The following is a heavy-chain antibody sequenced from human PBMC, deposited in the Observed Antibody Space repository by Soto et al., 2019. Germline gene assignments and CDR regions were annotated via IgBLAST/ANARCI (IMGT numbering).Heavy chain of an antibody. J-gene: IGHJ4*02. CDR2: ISYDGSNK. V-gene: IGHV3-30-3*01. CDR3: ARDHSSSTVYYFDY. Sequence: GGSLRLSCAASGFTFSSYAMHWVRQAPGKGLEWVAVISYDGSNKYYADSVKGRFTISRDNSKNTLYLQMNSLRAEDTAVYYCARDHSSSTVYYFDYWGQGTLVTVSS. D-gene: IGHD6-13*01. CDR1: GFTFSSYA.